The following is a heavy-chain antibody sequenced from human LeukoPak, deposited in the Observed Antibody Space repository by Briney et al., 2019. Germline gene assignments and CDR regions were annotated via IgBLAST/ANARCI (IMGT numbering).Heavy chain of an antibody. Sequence: GGSLRLSCAASGFTLSNSAMSWVRQAPGKGLEWVSVIYSGGSTYYADSVKGRFTISRDNSKNTLYLQMNSLRAEDTAVYYCARDGRVGATSSFDYWGQGTLVTVSS. CDR1: GFTLSNSA. V-gene: IGHV3-66*01. CDR3: ARDGRVGATSSFDY. CDR2: IYSGGST. D-gene: IGHD1-26*01. J-gene: IGHJ4*02.